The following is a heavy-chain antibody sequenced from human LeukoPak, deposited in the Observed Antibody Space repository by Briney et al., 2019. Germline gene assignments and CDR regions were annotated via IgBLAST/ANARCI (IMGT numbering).Heavy chain of an antibody. J-gene: IGHJ4*02. V-gene: IGHV3-30*04. Sequence: PGRSLRLSCAASGFTFSSYALHWVRQAPGKGLEWVAVIPYDGSNKYYADSVKGRFTISRDNSKNTLYLQMNSLRAEDTAVYNCARDLVRKATVTTNLDYWGQGTLVTVSS. D-gene: IGHD4-17*01. CDR3: ARDLVRKATVTTNLDY. CDR2: IPYDGSNK. CDR1: GFTFSSYA.